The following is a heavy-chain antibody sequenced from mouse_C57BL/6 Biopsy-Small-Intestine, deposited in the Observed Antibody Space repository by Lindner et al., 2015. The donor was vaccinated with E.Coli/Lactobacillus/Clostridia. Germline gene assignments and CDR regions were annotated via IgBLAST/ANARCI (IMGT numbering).Heavy chain of an antibody. Sequence: SVKVSCKVSRYSLTELSMHWVRQAPGKGLEWMGGFHPAHGEIIYAQKFQGRVTMTEDKSTDTAYMELSSLRSEDTAVYYCAAGHRYSGYDLIPWFDPWGQGSLVTVSS. V-gene: IGHV1-18*01. J-gene: IGHJ4*01. D-gene: IGHD1-1*01. CDR3: AAGHRYSGYDLIPWFDP. CDR1: RYSLTELS. CDR2: FHPAHGEI.